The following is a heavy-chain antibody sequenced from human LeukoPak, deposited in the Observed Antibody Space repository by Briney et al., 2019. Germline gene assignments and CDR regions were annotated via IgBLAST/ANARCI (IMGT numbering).Heavy chain of an antibody. Sequence: GGSLRLSCAASGFTFSSYAMSWVRQAPGKGLEWVSAISGSGGSTYYADSVKGRVTISRDNSKNTLYLQMNSLRAEDTAVYYCARDRGGYDYAYYFDYWGQGTLVTVSS. CDR2: ISGSGGST. J-gene: IGHJ4*02. CDR3: ARDRGGYDYAYYFDY. D-gene: IGHD5-12*01. V-gene: IGHV3-23*01. CDR1: GFTFSSYA.